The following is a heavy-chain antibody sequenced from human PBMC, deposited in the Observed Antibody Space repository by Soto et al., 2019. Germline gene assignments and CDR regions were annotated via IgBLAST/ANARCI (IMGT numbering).Heavy chain of an antibody. D-gene: IGHD6-6*01. CDR1: GISFNSYY. Sequence: SETLSLTCIVSGISFNSYYWAWIRQPVGKGLEWIGHKFPTGSSTYSPSLESRVTISLDKSKNQVSLTLTSVTPADSGVYYCATLYSSFSYTGMDVWGQGTAVTVFS. CDR3: ATLYSSFSYTGMDV. CDR2: KFPTGSS. V-gene: IGHV4-4*07. J-gene: IGHJ6*02.